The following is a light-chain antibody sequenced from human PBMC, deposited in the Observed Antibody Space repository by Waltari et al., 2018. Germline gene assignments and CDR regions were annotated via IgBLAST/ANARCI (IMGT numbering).Light chain of an antibody. V-gene: IGLV1-44*01. CDR3: AAWDDSLNGYV. J-gene: IGLJ1*01. CDR1: SSNIGSNT. CDR2: SNN. Sequence: QSVLTQPPSASGTPGQRVTISCSGSSSNIGSNTVNLYQPLPGTAPKLIIYSNNKRPSGVPDRFSGSKSGTSASLAISGLQSEDEADYYCAAWDDSLNGYVFGTGTKVTFL.